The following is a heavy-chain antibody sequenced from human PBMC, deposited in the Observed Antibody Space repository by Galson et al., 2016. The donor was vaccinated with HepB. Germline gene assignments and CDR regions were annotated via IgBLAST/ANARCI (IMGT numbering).Heavy chain of an antibody. J-gene: IGHJ4*02. Sequence: SVKVSCKASGYTFTGYYIHWVRQAPGQGLEWMGWISLYNSDTNYAQKFQGRVTMTRDTSISTAYMDLNRLRSDDSAVYYCARGEVVVTGILAVRYFDYWGQGTLVTVSS. CDR3: ARGEVVVTGILAVRYFDY. CDR2: ISLYNSDT. CDR1: GYTFTGYY. D-gene: IGHD2-21*02. V-gene: IGHV1-2*02.